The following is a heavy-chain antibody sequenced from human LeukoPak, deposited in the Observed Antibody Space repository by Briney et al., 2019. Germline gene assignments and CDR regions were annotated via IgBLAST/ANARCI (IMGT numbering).Heavy chain of an antibody. J-gene: IGHJ4*02. CDR3: AKPYGYSSSWPFDY. CDR1: GFTFSSYA. D-gene: IGHD6-13*01. CDR2: ISGSGDNT. Sequence: GGSLRLSCAASGFTFSSYAMSWVRQAPGKGLEWVSEISGSGDNTYYADSVKGRFTISRDNSKNTLYLQMNSLRAEDTAVYYCAKPYGYSSSWPFDYWGQGTLVTVSS. V-gene: IGHV3-23*01.